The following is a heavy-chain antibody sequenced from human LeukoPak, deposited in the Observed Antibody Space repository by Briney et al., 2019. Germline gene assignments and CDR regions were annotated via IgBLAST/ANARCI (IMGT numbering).Heavy chain of an antibody. J-gene: IGHJ4*02. CDR3: ASIGSYYSAHY. Sequence: PGRSLRLSCAASGFTFSSYAMHWVRQAPGKGLEWVAVISYDGSNKYYADSVKGRFTISRDNSKNTLYLQMNSLRAEDTAAYYCASIGSYYSAHYWGQGTLVTVSS. CDR1: GFTFSSYA. D-gene: IGHD3-10*01. V-gene: IGHV3-30-3*01. CDR2: ISYDGSNK.